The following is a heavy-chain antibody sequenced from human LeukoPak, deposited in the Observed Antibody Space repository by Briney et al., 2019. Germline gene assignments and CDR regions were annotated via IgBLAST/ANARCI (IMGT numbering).Heavy chain of an antibody. CDR2: IYYSGST. Sequence: SETLSLTCTVSGGSISRYYWSSLGQRPGKGLEWIGYIYYSGSTNYTPSLKSRVTISVDTSKNQFSLKLSSVTAADTAVYYCARGGVAATPVNWGQGTLVTVSS. CDR3: ARGGVAATPVN. D-gene: IGHD2-15*01. V-gene: IGHV4-59*01. CDR1: GGSISRYY. J-gene: IGHJ4*02.